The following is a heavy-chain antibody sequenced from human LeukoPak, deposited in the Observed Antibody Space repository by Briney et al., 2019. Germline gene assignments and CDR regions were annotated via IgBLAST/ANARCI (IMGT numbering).Heavy chain of an antibody. CDR1: GFTASTNY. CDR3: AGTKNIAAAGRLDY. CDR2: LYSVGDT. J-gene: IGHJ4*02. Sequence: GGSLRLSCAASGFTASTNYMNWVRQAPGKGLEWVSVLYSVGDTYYGDSVKGRFTISRDNSKNTLYLQMNSLRAEDTAVYYCAGTKNIAAAGRLDYWGQGTLVTVSS. V-gene: IGHV3-53*01. D-gene: IGHD6-13*01.